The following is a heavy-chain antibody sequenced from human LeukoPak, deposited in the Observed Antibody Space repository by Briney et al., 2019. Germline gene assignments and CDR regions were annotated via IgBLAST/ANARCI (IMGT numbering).Heavy chain of an antibody. V-gene: IGHV3-53*01. Sequence: PGGSLRLSCAATGFTVSGTHMSWVRQAPGKGLEWVSAIYTGGTTYYADSVKGRLTISRDISKNTLYLQMNSLSAEDTAVYYCAKGDSGMVRRYYFDYWGQGTLVTVSS. CDR3: AKGDSGMVRRYYFDY. D-gene: IGHD2-8*01. CDR1: GFTVSGTH. CDR2: IYTGGTT. J-gene: IGHJ4*02.